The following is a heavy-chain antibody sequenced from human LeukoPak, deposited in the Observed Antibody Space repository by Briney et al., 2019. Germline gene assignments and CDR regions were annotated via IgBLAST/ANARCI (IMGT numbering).Heavy chain of an antibody. V-gene: IGHV4-4*07. J-gene: IGHJ4*02. CDR3: ARATPGEIFGVVVPGYYFDY. CDR2: IYTSGST. Sequence: SETLSLTCTVSGGSISSYYWSWTRQPAGKGLEWIGRIYTSGSTNYNPPLKSRVTMSVDTSKNQFSLKLSSVTAADTAVYYCARATPGEIFGVVVPGYYFDYWGQGTLVTVSS. CDR1: GGSISSYY. D-gene: IGHD3-3*01.